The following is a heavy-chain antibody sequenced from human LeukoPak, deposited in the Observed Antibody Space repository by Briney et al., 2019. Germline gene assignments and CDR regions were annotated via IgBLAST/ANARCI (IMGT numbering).Heavy chain of an antibody. Sequence: GGSLRLSCAASGFTFSSYSMNWVRQAPGKGLEWVSAISGSGGSTYYADSVKGRFTISRDNSKNTLYLQMNSLRAEDTAVYYCAKRGVDSSAYDFDYWGQGTLVTVSS. J-gene: IGHJ4*02. CDR2: ISGSGGST. CDR3: AKRGVDSSAYDFDY. D-gene: IGHD3-22*01. CDR1: GFTFSSYS. V-gene: IGHV3-23*01.